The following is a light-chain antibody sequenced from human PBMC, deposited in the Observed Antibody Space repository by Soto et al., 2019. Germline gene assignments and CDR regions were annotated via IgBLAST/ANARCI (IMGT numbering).Light chain of an antibody. CDR2: GAS. V-gene: IGKV3-20*01. J-gene: IGKJ2*01. CDR3: QQYGSSPLT. CDR1: QSVSSSY. Sequence: EIVLTQSPGTLSLSPGERATLSCRASQSVSSSYLAWYQQKPGQAPRLLIYGASSRATGIPDRFSGSGSGTDFPLTISRLEHEDVAVYYCQQYGSSPLTFGQGTQLEIK.